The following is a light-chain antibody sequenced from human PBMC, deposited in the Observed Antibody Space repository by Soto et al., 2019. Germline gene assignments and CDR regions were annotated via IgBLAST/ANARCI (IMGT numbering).Light chain of an antibody. CDR3: QQFGSSLPWT. CDR1: QSISSIY. CDR2: GAS. V-gene: IGKV3-20*01. Sequence: EIVLTQSPGTLSLSPGERATLSCRASQSISSIYLAWYQQRPGQAPRLLIYGASRRATGIPDRFSGSGSGTDFTLTISRLDPEDFAVYYCQQFGSSLPWTFGQGTKVEIK. J-gene: IGKJ1*01.